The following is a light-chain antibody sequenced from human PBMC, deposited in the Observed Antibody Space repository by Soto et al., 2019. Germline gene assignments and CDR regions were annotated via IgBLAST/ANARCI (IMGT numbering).Light chain of an antibody. CDR3: QLYNANPIT. J-gene: IGKJ5*01. CDR1: QSLSTW. V-gene: IGKV1-5*03. Sequence: DIQMTQSPSTLSASVGDRVTITCRASQSLSTWLAWYQQKPGQAPKLLIYKASSLETGVPSRFSASGSGTEFTLTISSLQPDDFATYYCQLYNANPITFGQGTRLEIK. CDR2: KAS.